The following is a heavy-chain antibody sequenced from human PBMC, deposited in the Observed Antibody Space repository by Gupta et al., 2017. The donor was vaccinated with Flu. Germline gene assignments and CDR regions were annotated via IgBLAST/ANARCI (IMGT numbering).Heavy chain of an antibody. Sequence: PGKALEWLGIIYWNDDKHYSPSLKSRLTITKDTSNNQVVLTLTNMDPLDTATYYCAHRRPFGSSWYWMGFDYWGHGTLVTVSS. J-gene: IGHJ4*01. CDR3: AHRRPFGSSWYWMGFDY. CDR2: IYWNDDK. V-gene: IGHV2-5*01. D-gene: IGHD6-13*01.